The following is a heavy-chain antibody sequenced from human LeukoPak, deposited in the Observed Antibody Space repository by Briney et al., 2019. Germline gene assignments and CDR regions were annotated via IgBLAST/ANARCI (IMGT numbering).Heavy chain of an antibody. V-gene: IGHV3-48*01. J-gene: IGHJ4*02. Sequence: GGSLRLSCAASGFTFSGYIMNWVRQAPGKGLEWISFIGNSGNTIYYADSVKGRFTVSRDNAKNSLYLQMNSLRAEDTAVYYCARDQWLDYWGQGTLVTVSS. CDR2: IGNSGNTI. CDR3: ARDQWLDY. D-gene: IGHD6-19*01. CDR1: GFTFSGYI.